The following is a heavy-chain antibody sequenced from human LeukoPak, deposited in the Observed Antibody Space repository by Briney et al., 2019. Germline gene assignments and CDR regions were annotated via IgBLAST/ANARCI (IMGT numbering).Heavy chain of an antibody. V-gene: IGHV3-30*09. CDR3: VKGSNTYSSTSYWHFDL. CDR2: VSYDGTDT. D-gene: IGHD6-13*01. CDR1: GFTFTNYA. J-gene: IGHJ2*01. Sequence: GGSLRLSCAASGFTFTNYAMNWVRQAPGKGLEWVATVSYDGTDTSYADSVKGRFAIFRDNSKNTLYLQMNSLRTEDTAVYYCVKGSNTYSSTSYWHFDLWGRGTLVTVSS.